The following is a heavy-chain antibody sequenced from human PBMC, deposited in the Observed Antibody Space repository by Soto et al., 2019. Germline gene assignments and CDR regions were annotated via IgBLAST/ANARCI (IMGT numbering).Heavy chain of an antibody. Sequence: QVQFVQSGAEVKKPGASVKVSCQASGYVFTSYGIHWVRQAPGQRPEWMGWINAGNGNAKYSQKFQGRVTISSDTSASTASMELSSLRSEDTAVYYCARENGGIVDYWGQGTLVTVSS. CDR3: ARENGGIVDY. J-gene: IGHJ4*02. D-gene: IGHD7-27*01. V-gene: IGHV1-3*01. CDR1: GYVFTSYG. CDR2: INAGNGNA.